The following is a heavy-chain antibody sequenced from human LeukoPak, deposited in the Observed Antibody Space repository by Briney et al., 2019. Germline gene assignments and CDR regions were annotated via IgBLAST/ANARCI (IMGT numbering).Heavy chain of an antibody. CDR3: AKDRGYTTGRDFDY. CDR1: GFTFGNYP. Sequence: SGGSLRLSCAASGFTFGNYPMSWVRQAPGKGLEWVSVVRANGISTLYADSVKGRFTISRDNPMNTLYLQMSSLRAEDTAVYYCAKDRGYTTGRDFDYWGQGALVTVSS. J-gene: IGHJ4*02. D-gene: IGHD3-10*01. V-gene: IGHV3-23*01. CDR2: VRANGIST.